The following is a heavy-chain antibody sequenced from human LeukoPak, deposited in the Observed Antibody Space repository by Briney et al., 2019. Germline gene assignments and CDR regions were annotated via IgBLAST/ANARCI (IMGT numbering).Heavy chain of an antibody. Sequence: GGSLRLSCVASGFTFSSYSMNWVRKASGKGLEWVSYISSSGTTKYYADSVKGRFTISRDNVKNSLYLQMNSLRGEDTAVYYCAVEGYCSGGSCYTNWFDSWGQGTLVTVSS. J-gene: IGHJ5*01. CDR3: AVEGYCSGGSCYTNWFDS. D-gene: IGHD2-15*01. CDR2: ISSSGTTK. CDR1: GFTFSSYS. V-gene: IGHV3-48*01.